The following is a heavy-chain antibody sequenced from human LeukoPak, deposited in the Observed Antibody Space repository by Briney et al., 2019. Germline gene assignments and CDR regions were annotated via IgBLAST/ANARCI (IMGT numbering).Heavy chain of an antibody. Sequence: SETLSLTCAVYGGSFSGYYWSWIRQPPGKGLEWIGEINHSGSTNYNPSLKSRVTISVDTSKNQFSLKLRSVTAADTAVYYCARGGIIVGVDYWGLGTLVTVSS. D-gene: IGHD1-26*01. CDR3: ARGGIIVGVDY. V-gene: IGHV4-34*01. CDR1: GGSFSGYY. CDR2: INHSGST. J-gene: IGHJ4*02.